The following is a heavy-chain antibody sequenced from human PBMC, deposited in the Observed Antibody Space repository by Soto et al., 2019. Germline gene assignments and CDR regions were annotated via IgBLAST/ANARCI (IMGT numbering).Heavy chain of an antibody. CDR1: GFTFSDYY. V-gene: IGHV3-11*01. CDR2: ISGSGSTI. D-gene: IGHD6-13*01. Sequence: GGSLKLSCVASGFTFSDYYMSWFRQAPGKGLEWVSYISGSGSTIHDADSVKGRFTISRDNAKNSLYLQMNSLRAEDTAVYYCARLGSIAAAGTPDYWGQGTLVTVSS. J-gene: IGHJ4*02. CDR3: ARLGSIAAAGTPDY.